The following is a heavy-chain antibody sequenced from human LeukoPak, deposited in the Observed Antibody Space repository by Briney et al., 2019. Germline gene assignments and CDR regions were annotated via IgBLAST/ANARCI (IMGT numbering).Heavy chain of an antibody. Sequence: ASVKVSCKVSGYTLTELSMHWVRQAPGKGLEWMGGFDPEDGETIYAQKFQGRVTITADESTSTAYMELSSLRSEDTAVYYCAGVFFGPARANYYYYYYMDVWGKGTTVTVSS. J-gene: IGHJ6*03. CDR2: FDPEDGET. CDR3: AGVFFGPARANYYYYYYMDV. V-gene: IGHV1-24*01. CDR1: GYTLTELS. D-gene: IGHD3/OR15-3a*01.